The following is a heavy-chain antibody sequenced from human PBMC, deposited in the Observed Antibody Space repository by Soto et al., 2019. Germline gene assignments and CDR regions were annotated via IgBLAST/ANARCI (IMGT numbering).Heavy chain of an antibody. D-gene: IGHD6-13*01. CDR1: GFTFDDYT. J-gene: IGHJ6*02. Sequence: GGSLRLSCAASGFTFDDYTMHWVRQAPGKGLEWVSLISWDGGSTYYADSVKGRFTISRDNSKNSLYLQMNSLRTEDTALYYCATSTLLSSSWKRGDYYYGMDVWGQGTTVTVSS. CDR2: ISWDGGST. V-gene: IGHV3-43*01. CDR3: ATSTLLSSSWKRGDYYYGMDV.